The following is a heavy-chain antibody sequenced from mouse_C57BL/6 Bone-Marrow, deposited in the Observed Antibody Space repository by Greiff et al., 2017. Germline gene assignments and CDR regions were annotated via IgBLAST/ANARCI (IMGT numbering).Heavy chain of an antibody. Sequence: QVQLQQPGAELVRPGSSVKLSCKASGYTFTSYWMHWVKQRPIQGLEWIGNIDPSDSETHYNQKFKDKATLTVDKSSSTAYMQLSSLTSEDSAVYYCARERAHRDGSSYFDCWSQGTTLTVSS. D-gene: IGHD1-1*01. J-gene: IGHJ2*01. CDR2: IDPSDSET. CDR3: ARERAHRDGSSYFDC. CDR1: GYTFTSYW. V-gene: IGHV1-52*01.